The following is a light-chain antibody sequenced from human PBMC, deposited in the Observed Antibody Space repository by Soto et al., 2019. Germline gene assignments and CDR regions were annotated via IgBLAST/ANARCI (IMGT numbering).Light chain of an antibody. J-gene: IGLJ1*01. CDR2: STN. Sequence: QTVVTQEPSFSVSPGGTVTLAYGLSSGSVSTSYYPSWYQQTPGQAPRTLIYSTNTRSSGVPDRFSGSILGNKAALTITGAQADDESDYYCVLYMGSGTLYVFGTGTKVTVL. V-gene: IGLV8-61*01. CDR1: SGSVSTSYY. CDR3: VLYMGSGTLYV.